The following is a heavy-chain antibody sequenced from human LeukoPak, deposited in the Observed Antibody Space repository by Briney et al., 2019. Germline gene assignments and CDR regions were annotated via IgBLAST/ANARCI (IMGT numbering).Heavy chain of an antibody. CDR3: ARAYCSSTSCYTEGWFDP. Sequence: PSETLSLTCTVSGYSIISGYSWEWIRQPPGKGLEWIGSFHYSGSTYYTPSLMSRFTISGDTSKNQFSLRLSSVTAADTAVYYCARAYCSSTSCYTEGWFDPWGQGTLVTVSS. CDR2: FHYSGST. CDR1: GYSIISGYS. J-gene: IGHJ5*02. V-gene: IGHV4-38-2*02. D-gene: IGHD2-2*02.